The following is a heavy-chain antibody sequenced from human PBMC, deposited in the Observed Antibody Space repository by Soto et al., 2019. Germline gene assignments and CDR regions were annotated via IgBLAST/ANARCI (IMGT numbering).Heavy chain of an antibody. CDR3: ARIPVDTAMISWFDP. D-gene: IGHD5-18*01. CDR2: IYYTGST. CDR1: GGSVTSGNYF. V-gene: IGHV4-61*01. Sequence: SETLSLTCTVSGGSVTSGNYFWNWIRQPPGTGLEWIGYIYYTGSTNYNPSLKSRVTISVDTSKNQFSLKLTSVTAADTAVYYCARIPVDTAMISWFDPWGQGTLVTVSS. J-gene: IGHJ5*02.